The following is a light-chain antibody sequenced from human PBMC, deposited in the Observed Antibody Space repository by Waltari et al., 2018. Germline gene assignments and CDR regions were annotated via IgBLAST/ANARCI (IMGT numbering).Light chain of an antibody. Sequence: ALTQPASVSGSPGQSITISCTGTSSDVGGYNYVSWYQQHPGKAPKLMIYDVSNRPSGVSNRFSGSKSGNTASLTISGLQAEDEADYYCSSSTSTSTLAFGGGTKLTVL. CDR2: DVS. V-gene: IGLV2-14*03. CDR3: SSSTSTSTLA. CDR1: SSDVGGYNY. J-gene: IGLJ2*01.